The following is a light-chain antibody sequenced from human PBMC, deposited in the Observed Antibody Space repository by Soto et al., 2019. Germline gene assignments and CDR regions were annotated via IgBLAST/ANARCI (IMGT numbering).Light chain of an antibody. J-gene: IGLJ2*01. CDR2: SNN. CDR3: AAWDDSLNGVV. V-gene: IGLV1-44*01. CDR1: SSNIGSNH. Sequence: QSVLTQPPSASGTPGQRVTISCSGSSSNIGSNHINWYQQLPGTAPKLVVYSNNQRPSGVPDRFSGSRSDTSASLAISGLQSEDGADYYCAAWDDSLNGVVFGGGTQLTVL.